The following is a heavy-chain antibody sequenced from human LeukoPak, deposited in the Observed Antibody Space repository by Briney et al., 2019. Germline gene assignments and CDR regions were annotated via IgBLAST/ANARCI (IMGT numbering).Heavy chain of an antibody. D-gene: IGHD6-13*01. CDR2: ISGSGGST. Sequence: PGGSLRLSCAASGFTCSSYAMSWVRQAPGKGLEWVSAISGSGGSTYYADSVKGRFTISRDNSKNTLYLQMNSLRAEDTAVYYCAKGTGGSSSWFDYWGQGTLVTVSS. V-gene: IGHV3-23*01. CDR3: AKGTGGSSSWFDY. J-gene: IGHJ4*02. CDR1: GFTCSSYA.